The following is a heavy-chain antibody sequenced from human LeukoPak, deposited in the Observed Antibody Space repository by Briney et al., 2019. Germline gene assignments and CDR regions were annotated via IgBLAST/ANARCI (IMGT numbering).Heavy chain of an antibody. CDR3: AKDRDYGGNSGGYFDL. CDR1: GFTFSSYS. Sequence: GGSLRLSCAASGFTFSSYSMNWVRQAPGKGLEWVSYISSSSSTIYYADSVKGRFTISRDNAKNSLYLQMNSLRAEDTAVYYCAKDRDYGGNSGGYFDLWGRGTLVTVSS. V-gene: IGHV3-48*01. D-gene: IGHD4-23*01. J-gene: IGHJ2*01. CDR2: ISSSSSTI.